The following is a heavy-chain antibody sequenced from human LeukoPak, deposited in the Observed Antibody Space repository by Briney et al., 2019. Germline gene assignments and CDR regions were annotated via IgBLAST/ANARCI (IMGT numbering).Heavy chain of an antibody. CDR1: GFAFNSYS. J-gene: IGHJ4*02. CDR3: ARHRYYFDY. Sequence: KPGGSLRLSCAASGFAFNSYSMNWVRQAPGKGLEWVASITTSSTYMHYADSVKGRFTISRDNAKNSLYLQTNSLRADDTAVYFCARHRYYFDYWGQGALVTVSS. V-gene: IGHV3-21*01. CDR2: ITTSSTYM.